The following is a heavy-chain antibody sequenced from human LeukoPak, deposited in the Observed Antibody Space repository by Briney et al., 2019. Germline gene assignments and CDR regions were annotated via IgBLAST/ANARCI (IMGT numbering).Heavy chain of an antibody. D-gene: IGHD3-10*01. J-gene: IGHJ4*02. CDR3: ARGRRLLWFGEF. V-gene: IGHV1-8*01. CDR1: GYTFINYD. Sequence: GASVKVSCKAAGYTFINYDINWVRQATGQGPERMGWMSPNSGNTGYAQNFQGRVTMTSDTSISTAYMELSSLRSEDTAVYYCARGRRLLWFGEFWGQGTLVTVSS. CDR2: MSPNSGNT.